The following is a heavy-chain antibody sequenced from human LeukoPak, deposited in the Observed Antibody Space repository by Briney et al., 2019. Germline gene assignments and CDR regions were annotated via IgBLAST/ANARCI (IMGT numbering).Heavy chain of an antibody. CDR3: ARGWIAAAGKTNWFDP. J-gene: IGHJ5*02. D-gene: IGHD6-13*01. CDR2: INDSGST. V-gene: IGHV4-34*01. Sequence: SETLSLTCAVYGGSFSGHYWTWIRQPQPPGTGLEWIGEINDSGSTNYNSSLKSRVTISVDTSKNQFSLKLSSVTAADTAVYYCARGWIAAAGKTNWFDPWGQGTLVTVSS. CDR1: GGSFSGHY.